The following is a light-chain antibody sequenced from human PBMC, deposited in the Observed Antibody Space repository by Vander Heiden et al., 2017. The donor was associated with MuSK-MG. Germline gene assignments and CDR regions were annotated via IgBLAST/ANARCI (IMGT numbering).Light chain of an antibody. CDR3: QQKVNNPYT. CDR2: DAS. CDR1: QRISSY. V-gene: IGKV1-39*01. J-gene: IGKJ2*01. Sequence: DIQMTQSPSSLSASVGDRVTITCRAGQRISSYLSWYQQKPGKAPKQLIYDASSLQYGVPSRFRGSGSGTDFTLTISRLQPEDFATYYCQQKVNNPYTFGQGTKLEI.